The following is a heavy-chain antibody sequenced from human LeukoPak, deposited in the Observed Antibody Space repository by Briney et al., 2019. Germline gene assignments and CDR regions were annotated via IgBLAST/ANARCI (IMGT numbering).Heavy chain of an antibody. V-gene: IGHV4-38-2*02. Sequence: SETLSLTCTVSGYSISSGYYWGWIRQPPGKGLEWIGSIYHSGSTYYNPSLKSRVTISVDTSKNQFSLKLSSVTAADTAVYYCARQRYCSSTSCYRYYYYYMDVWGKGTTVTVSS. CDR3: ARQRYCSSTSCYRYYYYYMDV. CDR1: GYSISSGYY. J-gene: IGHJ6*03. D-gene: IGHD2-2*02. CDR2: IYHSGST.